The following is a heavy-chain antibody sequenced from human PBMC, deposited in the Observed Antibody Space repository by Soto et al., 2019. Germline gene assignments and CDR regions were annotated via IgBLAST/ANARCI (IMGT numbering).Heavy chain of an antibody. CDR1: GFTFSSYG. CDR3: AKSSLGTYDPYYFDY. Sequence: QVQLVESGGGVVQPGRFLRLSCAASGFTFSSYGMHWVRQAPGKGLEWLTVISYAGGDKYYADSVKGRFTISRDNSNTTLYLQMNSLRTEDTAVYYCAKSSLGTYDPYYFDYWGQGTLVTVSS. J-gene: IGHJ4*02. D-gene: IGHD5-12*01. CDR2: ISYAGGDK. V-gene: IGHV3-30*18.